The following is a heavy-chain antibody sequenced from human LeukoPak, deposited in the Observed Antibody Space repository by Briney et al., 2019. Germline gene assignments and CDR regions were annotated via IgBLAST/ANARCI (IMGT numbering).Heavy chain of an antibody. Sequence: PSETLSLTCTVSGGSISSYYWSWIRQPPGKGLEWIGYIYYSGSTNYNPSLKSRVTISVDTSKDQFSLKLSSVTAADTAVYYCARENKRDGYNYYYFDYWGQGTLVTVSS. CDR2: IYYSGST. CDR1: GGSISSYY. D-gene: IGHD5-24*01. J-gene: IGHJ4*02. CDR3: ARENKRDGYNYYYFDY. V-gene: IGHV4-59*01.